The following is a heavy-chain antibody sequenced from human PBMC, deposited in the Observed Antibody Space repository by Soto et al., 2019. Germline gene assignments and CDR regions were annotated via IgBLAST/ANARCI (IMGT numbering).Heavy chain of an antibody. Sequence: EVQLVESGGGLVQPGRSLKLSCAASGFTFHDYAMHWVRQGQGKGLEWVSGITWNSGSIDYADSVKGRFTISRDNAKNSLSLQMNSLRPEDTALYYCAKDIREYSSGWTDFEYWGHGTLVTVSS. CDR3: AKDIREYSSGWTDFEY. D-gene: IGHD6-19*01. CDR2: ITWNSGSI. CDR1: GFTFHDYA. V-gene: IGHV3-9*01. J-gene: IGHJ4*01.